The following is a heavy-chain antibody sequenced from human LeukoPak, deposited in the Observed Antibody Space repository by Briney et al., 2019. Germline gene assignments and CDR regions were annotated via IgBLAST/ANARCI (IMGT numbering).Heavy chain of an antibody. CDR1: GFTFSSYS. J-gene: IGHJ3*02. D-gene: IGHD2-15*01. Sequence: GGSLRLSCAASGFTFSSYSMHWVRQAPGKGLEWVAVISYDGTSKYYADSVKGRFTISRDNSKNTLYLQMNSLRAEDTAVYYCAQMGGHCSGGSCYGAFDTWGQGTMVTVFS. CDR3: AQMGGHCSGGSCYGAFDT. CDR2: ISYDGTSK. V-gene: IGHV3-30*03.